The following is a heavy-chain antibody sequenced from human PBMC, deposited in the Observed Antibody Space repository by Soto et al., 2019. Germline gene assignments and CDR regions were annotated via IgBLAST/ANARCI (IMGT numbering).Heavy chain of an antibody. V-gene: IGHV4-59*06. CDR3: ARDRRGYCSSTSCYGGGFDP. CDR1: GGSISSYY. D-gene: IGHD2-2*01. J-gene: IGHJ5*02. CDR2: IYYSGSA. Sequence: SETLSLTCTVSGGSISSYYWSWIRQHPGKGLEWIGYIYYSGSAYYNPSLKSRVTISVDTSKNQFSLKLSSVTAADTAVYYCARDRRGYCSSTSCYGGGFDPWGQGTLVTVPQ.